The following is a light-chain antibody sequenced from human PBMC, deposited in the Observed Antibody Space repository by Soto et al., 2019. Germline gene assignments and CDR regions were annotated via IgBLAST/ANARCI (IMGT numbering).Light chain of an antibody. CDR3: QHYGYPQWT. V-gene: IGKV3-20*01. Sequence: EIVLTQSPDTLSLSPGERATLSCRASQSGSSSYLAWYQQRPGQPPRLLIYGVFTRADDIPDRFSGSGSGTDFTLTISSLQPEDFAVYYCQHYGYPQWTFGQGTKGDIK. CDR2: GVF. CDR1: QSGSSSY. J-gene: IGKJ1*01.